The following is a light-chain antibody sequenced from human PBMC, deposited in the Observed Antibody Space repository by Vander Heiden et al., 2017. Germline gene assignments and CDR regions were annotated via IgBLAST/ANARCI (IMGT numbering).Light chain of an antibody. Sequence: IVMTHSPLPLLVTPGEPASISCRSSQSLLHSNGYNYLDWYLQKPGQSPQILIYLGSNRASGVPDRFSGSGSGTDFTLKISRVEAEDVGVYYCMQALQTPVTFGHGTKVDIK. CDR2: LGS. CDR1: QSLLHSNGYNY. J-gene: IGKJ3*01. CDR3: MQALQTPVT. V-gene: IGKV2-28*01.